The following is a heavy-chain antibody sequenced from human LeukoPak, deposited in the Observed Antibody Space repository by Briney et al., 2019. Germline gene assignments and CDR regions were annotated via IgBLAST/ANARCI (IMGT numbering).Heavy chain of an antibody. V-gene: IGHV1-18*01. CDR3: ASFTDHDILTGYLGSFDY. Sequence: ASVKVSCKASGYTFTSYGISWVRQAPGQGLEWMGWISAYNGNTNYAQKLQGRVTMTTDASTSTAYMELRSLRSDDTAVYYCASFTDHDILTGYLGSFDYWGQGTLVTVSS. D-gene: IGHD3-9*01. CDR2: ISAYNGNT. J-gene: IGHJ4*02. CDR1: GYTFTSYG.